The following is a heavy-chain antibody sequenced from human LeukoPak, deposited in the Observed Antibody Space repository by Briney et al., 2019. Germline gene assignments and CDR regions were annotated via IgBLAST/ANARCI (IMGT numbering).Heavy chain of an antibody. D-gene: IGHD2-15*01. V-gene: IGHV1-8*03. CDR3: ARALVVGAKYFDY. CDR2: MNPNSGNT. CDR1: GYTFTSYD. J-gene: IGHJ4*02. Sequence: ASVKVSCKASGYTFTSYDINWVRQATGQGLEWLGWMNPNSGNTGYAQKFQGRVTITRNTSISTAYMELSRLRSDDTAVYYCARALVVGAKYFDYWGQGTLVTVSS.